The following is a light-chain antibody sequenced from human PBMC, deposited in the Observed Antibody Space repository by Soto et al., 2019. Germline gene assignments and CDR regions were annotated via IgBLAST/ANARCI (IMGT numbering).Light chain of an antibody. CDR1: QSVSTN. Sequence: IVMTQSPATLSVSPGERATLSCTASQSVSTNLAWYQQKPGQAPRLLIFGASTRAAGFPDRFSGSGSGTDFTLTISRLEPEDFAVYYCQQYGSSPRTFGQGTKVDIK. J-gene: IGKJ1*01. V-gene: IGKV3-20*01. CDR2: GAS. CDR3: QQYGSSPRT.